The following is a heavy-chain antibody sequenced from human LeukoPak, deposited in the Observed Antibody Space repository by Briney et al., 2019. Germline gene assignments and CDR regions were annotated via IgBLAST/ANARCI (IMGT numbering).Heavy chain of an antibody. CDR3: ARVSIVVVTIDY. D-gene: IGHD3-22*01. CDR1: GGSFSGYY. Sequence: SETLSLTCAVYGGSFSGYYWSWIRQPPGKGLEWIGEINHSGSTNYNPSLKSRVTISVDTSKNQFSLKLSSLTAADTAVYYCARVSIVVVTIDYWGQGTLVTVSS. J-gene: IGHJ4*02. CDR2: INHSGST. V-gene: IGHV4-34*01.